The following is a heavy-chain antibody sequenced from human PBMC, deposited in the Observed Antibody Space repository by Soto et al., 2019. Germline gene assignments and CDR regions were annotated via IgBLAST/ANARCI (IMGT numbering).Heavy chain of an antibody. CDR3: ARVMAAMQNWLDP. V-gene: IGHV4-30-4*01. Sequence: QVQLQESGPGLVKPSQTLSLTCSVSGGSISSIDYFWSWIRQPPGEGLEGVGFIYHTGTTYYNPSLRSRVTISIDTSKNQFSMKLNSVTAADTAVYYCARVMAAMQNWLDPWGQGTLVTVSP. CDR2: IYHTGTT. J-gene: IGHJ5*02. D-gene: IGHD2-2*01. CDR1: GGSISSIDYF.